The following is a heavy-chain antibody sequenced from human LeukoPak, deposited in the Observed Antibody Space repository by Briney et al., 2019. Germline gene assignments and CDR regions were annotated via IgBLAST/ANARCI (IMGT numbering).Heavy chain of an antibody. CDR3: ARVPGYS. V-gene: IGHV3-53*01. Sequence: GGSLRLFCAASGFTFSSYAMSWVRQAPGKGLEWVSFIYSGGATYYADSVRGRFTISRDSSKNTLYPQMNSLRVEDTAVYYCARVPGYSWGQGTLVTVSS. CDR2: IYSGGAT. J-gene: IGHJ4*02. CDR1: GFTFSSYA. D-gene: IGHD6-13*01.